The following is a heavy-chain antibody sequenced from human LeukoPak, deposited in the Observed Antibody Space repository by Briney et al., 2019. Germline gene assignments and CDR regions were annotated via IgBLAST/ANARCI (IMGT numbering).Heavy chain of an antibody. J-gene: IGHJ3*02. CDR3: ARGPRQYCGGDCYSPPHAFDI. CDR2: INHSGST. V-gene: IGHV4-34*01. CDR1: GGSFSGYY. Sequence: PSETLSLTCAVYGGSFSGYYWSWIRQPPGKGLEWIGEINHSGSTNYNPSLKSRVTISVDTSKNQSSLKLSSVTAADTAVYYCARGPRQYCGGDCYSPPHAFDIWGQGTMVTVSS. D-gene: IGHD2-21*02.